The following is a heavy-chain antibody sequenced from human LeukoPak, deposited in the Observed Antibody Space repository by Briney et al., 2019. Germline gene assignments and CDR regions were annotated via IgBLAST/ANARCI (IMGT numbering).Heavy chain of an antibody. Sequence: SETLSLTCTVSGGSISSYYWSWVRQPPGKGMEWIGYIYYSGSTNYNPSLKSRVTISVDTSKNQFSLKLSSVTAADTAVYYCARDVGYYFDYWGQGTLVTVSS. V-gene: IGHV4-59*01. CDR3: ARDVGYYFDY. J-gene: IGHJ4*02. CDR1: GGSISSYY. CDR2: IYYSGST.